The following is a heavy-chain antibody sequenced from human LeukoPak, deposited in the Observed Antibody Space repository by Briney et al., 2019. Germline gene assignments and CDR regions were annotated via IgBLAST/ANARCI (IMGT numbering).Heavy chain of an antibody. Sequence: GGSLRLSCAASGFTFSSYEMNWVRQAPGKGLEWVSYISNSGSTIYYADSVKGRFTISRDNAKNSLYLQMNSLRAEDTAVYYCARDRYYYDSSGFDYWGQGTLVTVSS. CDR3: ARDRYYYDSSGFDY. J-gene: IGHJ4*02. CDR2: ISNSGSTI. V-gene: IGHV3-48*03. CDR1: GFTFSSYE. D-gene: IGHD3-22*01.